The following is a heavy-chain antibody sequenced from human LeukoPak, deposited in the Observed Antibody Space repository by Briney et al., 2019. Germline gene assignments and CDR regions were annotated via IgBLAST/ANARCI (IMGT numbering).Heavy chain of an antibody. V-gene: IGHV4-59*01. CDR2: IYYSGTT. CDR1: GGSISSYY. D-gene: IGHD6-13*01. Sequence: SETLSLTCTVPGGSISSYYWSWIRQPPGKGLEWIGYIYYSGTTNYNPSLKSRVTISVDTSENQFSLKLSSVTAADTAVYYCARDEPHSSSCNGALDYWGQGTLVTVSS. CDR3: ARDEPHSSSCNGALDY. J-gene: IGHJ4*02.